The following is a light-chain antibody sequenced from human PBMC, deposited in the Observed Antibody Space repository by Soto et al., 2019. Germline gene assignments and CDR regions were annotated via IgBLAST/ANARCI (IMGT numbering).Light chain of an antibody. CDR2: DAS. CDR1: QSVSSY. J-gene: IGKJ4*01. Sequence: EIVLTQSPATLSLSPGERATLSCRASQSVSSYLAWYQQKPGQAPRLLIYDASNRATGIPARFSGIWSGTDFTLTISSLEPEDFAIYYCQQRSNWPPVTFGGGTKVEIK. V-gene: IGKV3-11*01. CDR3: QQRSNWPPVT.